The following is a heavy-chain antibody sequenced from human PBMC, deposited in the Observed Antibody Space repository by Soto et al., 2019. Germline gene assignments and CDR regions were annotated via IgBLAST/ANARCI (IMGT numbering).Heavy chain of an antibody. CDR2: IWYDGSNK. Sequence: GGSLRLSCAASGFTFSSYGMHWVRQAPGKGLEWVAVIWYDGSNKYYADSVKGRFTISRDNSKNTLYLQMNSLRAEDTAVYYCARDLRSRGPFDYWGQGTLVTVSS. CDR3: ARDLRSRGPFDY. V-gene: IGHV3-33*01. J-gene: IGHJ4*02. D-gene: IGHD3-10*01. CDR1: GFTFSSYG.